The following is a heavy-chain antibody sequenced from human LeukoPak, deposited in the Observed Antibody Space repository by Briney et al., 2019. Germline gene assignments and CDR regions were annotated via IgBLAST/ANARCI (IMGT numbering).Heavy chain of an antibody. CDR3: ATLAFSGIAAAGTDFQH. D-gene: IGHD6-13*01. V-gene: IGHV1-24*01. J-gene: IGHJ1*01. CDR2: FDPEDGET. CDR1: GYTLTELS. Sequence: ASVKVSCKVSGYTLTELSMHWVRQALGKGLEWMGGFDPEDGETIYAQKFQGRVTMTEDTSTDTAYMELSGLRSEDTAVYYCATLAFSGIAAAGTDFQHWGQGTLVTVSS.